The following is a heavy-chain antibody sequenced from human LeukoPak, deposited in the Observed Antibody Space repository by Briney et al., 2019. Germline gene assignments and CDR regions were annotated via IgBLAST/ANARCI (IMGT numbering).Heavy chain of an antibody. CDR3: ARISPSVGDF. Sequence: GGSLRLSCAASGFTFSSYSMNWVRQAPGKGLEWVSVIYSGGSTYYADSVKGRFTISRDNSKNTLYLQMNSLRAEDTAVYYCARISPSVGDFWGQGTLVTVSS. J-gene: IGHJ4*02. CDR1: GFTFSSYS. D-gene: IGHD3-16*01. V-gene: IGHV3-66*01. CDR2: IYSGGST.